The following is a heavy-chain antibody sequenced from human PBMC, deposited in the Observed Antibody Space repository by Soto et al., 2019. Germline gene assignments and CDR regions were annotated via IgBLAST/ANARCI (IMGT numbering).Heavy chain of an antibody. CDR2: IYYSGST. D-gene: IGHD1-26*01. V-gene: IGHV4-31*03. J-gene: IGHJ6*02. Sequence: QVQLQESGPGLVKPSQTLSLTYTVSGGSISSGDYYWSWIRQHPGKGLEWIGYIYYSGSTYYNPSLKSRVTISVYTSKNRFSLNLSSVTAADTAVYYCAKDSLLSSRRMDVWGQGTTVTVSS. CDR3: AKDSLLSSRRMDV. CDR1: GGSISSGDYY.